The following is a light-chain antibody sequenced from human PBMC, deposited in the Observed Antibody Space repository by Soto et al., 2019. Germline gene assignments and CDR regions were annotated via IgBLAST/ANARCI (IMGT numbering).Light chain of an antibody. CDR2: QDN. J-gene: IGLJ2*01. CDR1: KLGYKY. CDR3: QAWDSSTVV. Sequence: SYELTQQPSVSVSPGQTASITCSGDKLGYKYACWYQQKPGQSPLLVIYQDNKRPSGIPERFSGSNSGNTATLTISGTQAMDEADYYCQAWDSSTVVFGGGTQLTVL. V-gene: IGLV3-1*01.